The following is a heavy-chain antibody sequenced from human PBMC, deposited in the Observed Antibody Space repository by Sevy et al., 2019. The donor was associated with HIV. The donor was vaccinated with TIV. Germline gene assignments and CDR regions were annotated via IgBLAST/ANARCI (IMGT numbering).Heavy chain of an antibody. J-gene: IGHJ3*02. Sequence: GESLKISCAASGFTVSSVYMSWVRQAPGKGLEWVSLIYDAGSTYFADSVEVRFTISRDDSKNTLYLQMNSLRAEDTAVYFCARESGPSRSTGAFDIWGQGTMVTDSS. CDR2: IYDAGST. D-gene: IGHD6-6*01. V-gene: IGHV3-53*01. CDR1: GFTVSSVY. CDR3: ARESGPSRSTGAFDI.